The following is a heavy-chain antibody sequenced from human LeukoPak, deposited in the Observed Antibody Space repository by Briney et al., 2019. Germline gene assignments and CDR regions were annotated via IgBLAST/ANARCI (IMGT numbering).Heavy chain of an antibody. V-gene: IGHV3-23*01. CDR3: AKTEEVRSARYYDFWSGYYGYYYYGMDV. D-gene: IGHD3-3*01. CDR2: ISGSGGST. Sequence: GASLRLSCAASGFTFSSYAMSWVRQAPGKGLEWVSAISGSGGSTYYADSVKGRFTISRDNSKNTLYLQMNSLRAEGTAVYYCAKTEEVRSARYYDFWSGYYGYYYYGMDVWGQGTTVTVSS. J-gene: IGHJ6*02. CDR1: GFTFSSYA.